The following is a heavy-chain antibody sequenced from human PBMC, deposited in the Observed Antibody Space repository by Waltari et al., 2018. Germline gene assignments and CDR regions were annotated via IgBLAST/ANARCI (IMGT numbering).Heavy chain of an antibody. V-gene: IGHV1-24*01. CDR2: SEPEHAET. J-gene: IGHJ4*02. CDR1: GYSQFESP. CDR3: ATGITVAGNLVF. Sequence: QVQMEQSGPEVKKLGASVRVSGTVSGYSQFESPVHWVRLAPGEGLEWMGGSEPEHAETVYAQQFQGRITNTEARSRDIAYMELRSLRSEDTAIYYCATGITVAGNLVFWGLGTQVTVSS. D-gene: IGHD6-19*01.